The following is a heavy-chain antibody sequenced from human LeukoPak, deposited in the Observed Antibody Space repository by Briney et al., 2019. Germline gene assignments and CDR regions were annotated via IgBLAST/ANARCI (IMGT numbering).Heavy chain of an antibody. V-gene: IGHV1-2*06. CDR1: GYTFTGYY. D-gene: IGHD1-26*01. CDR3: ARGSEWELLPPDY. J-gene: IGHJ4*02. Sequence: ASVKASCKASGYTFTGYYMHWVRQAPGQGLEWMGRINPNSGGTNYAQKFQGRVTMTRDTSISTAYMELSRLRSDDTAVYYCARGSEWELLPPDYWGQGTLVTVSS. CDR2: INPNSGGT.